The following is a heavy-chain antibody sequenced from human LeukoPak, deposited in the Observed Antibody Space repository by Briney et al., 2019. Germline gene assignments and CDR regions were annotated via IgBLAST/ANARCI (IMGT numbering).Heavy chain of an antibody. Sequence: ASVKVSCKASGGTFSSYAISWVRQAPGQGLEWMGGIIPIFGTANYAQKFQGRVTITADESTSTAYMELSSLRSEDTAVYYCARGRITIFGVAHYPPHYGVPPHEFDYWGQGTLVTVSS. D-gene: IGHD3-3*01. CDR2: IIPIFGTA. CDR3: ARGRITIFGVAHYPPHYGVPPHEFDY. V-gene: IGHV1-69*13. CDR1: GGTFSSYA. J-gene: IGHJ4*02.